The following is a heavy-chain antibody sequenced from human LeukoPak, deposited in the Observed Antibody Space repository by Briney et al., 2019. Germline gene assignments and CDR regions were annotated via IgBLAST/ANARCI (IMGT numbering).Heavy chain of an antibody. CDR1: GGTFSSYA. CDR3: AGHKGVVPAAACTLDY. D-gene: IGHD2-2*01. Sequence: ASVKVSCKASGGTFSSYAISWVRQAPGQGLEWMGRIIPILGIANYAQKFQGRVTITADKSTSTAYMELSSLRSEDTAVYYCAGHKGVVPAAACTLDYWGQGTLVTVSS. CDR2: IIPILGIA. V-gene: IGHV1-69*04. J-gene: IGHJ4*02.